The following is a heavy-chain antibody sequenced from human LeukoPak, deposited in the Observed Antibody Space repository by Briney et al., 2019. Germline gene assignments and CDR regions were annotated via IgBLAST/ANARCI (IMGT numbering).Heavy chain of an antibody. CDR3: VRDTITYDIFTGSPDY. V-gene: IGHV3-30*02. CDR1: GFTFSKYG. J-gene: IGHJ4*02. CDR2: IRYDGSKE. Sequence: GGSLRLSCEVSGFTFSKYGMHWVRQAPGKGLEWVSTIRYDGSKEYYADSVRGRFTISRDNSGNTLFLQMNSLGAEDTAVYYCVRDTITYDIFTGSPDYWGQGTLVIVSS. D-gene: IGHD3-9*01.